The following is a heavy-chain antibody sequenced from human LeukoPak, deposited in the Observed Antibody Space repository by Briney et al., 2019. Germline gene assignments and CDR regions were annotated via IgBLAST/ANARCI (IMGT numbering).Heavy chain of an antibody. J-gene: IGHJ4*02. Sequence: GESLKISCKGSGYGFTSYWIGWVRQMPGKGLEWMGIIYPGDSDTRYSPSFQGQVTISADKSISTAYLQWSSLKASDTAMYYCARLEYCSGGSCYGFSYFDYWGQGTLVTVSS. D-gene: IGHD2-15*01. CDR2: IYPGDSDT. CDR1: GYGFTSYW. V-gene: IGHV5-51*01. CDR3: ARLEYCSGGSCYGFSYFDY.